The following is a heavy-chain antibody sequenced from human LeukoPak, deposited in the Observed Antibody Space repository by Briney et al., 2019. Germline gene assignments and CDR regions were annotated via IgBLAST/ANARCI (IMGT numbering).Heavy chain of an antibody. Sequence: GGSLRLSCAASGFTFSSYSMNWVRQAPGKGLEWVSSISSSSSYIYYPDSVKGRFTISRDNAKNTLYLQMNSLRVEDTGIYYCARDAGWGRLDSWGQGALVTVSS. CDR3: ARDAGWGRLDS. V-gene: IGHV3-21*01. J-gene: IGHJ4*02. CDR1: GFTFSSYS. CDR2: ISSSSSYI. D-gene: IGHD3-16*01.